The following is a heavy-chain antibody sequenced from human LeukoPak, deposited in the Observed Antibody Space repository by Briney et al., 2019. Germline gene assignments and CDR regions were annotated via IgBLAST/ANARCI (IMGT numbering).Heavy chain of an antibody. CDR2: IYHDGST. CDR1: GYSISSGFY. V-gene: IGHV4-38-2*02. CDR3: ARRYYYGSGSYYNY. D-gene: IGHD3-10*01. J-gene: IGHJ4*02. Sequence: SETLSLPCSVSGYSISSGFYWDWIRQPPGKGLEWIGSIYHDGSTYYNPSLKSRVTISVDTSKNQFSLKLTSVTAADTAVYYCARRYYYGSGSYYNYWGQGTLVTVSS.